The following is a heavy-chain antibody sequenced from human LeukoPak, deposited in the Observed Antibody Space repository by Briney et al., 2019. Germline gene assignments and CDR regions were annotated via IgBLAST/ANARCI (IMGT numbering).Heavy chain of an antibody. D-gene: IGHD3-22*01. V-gene: IGHV1-2*06. Sequence: GASVKVSCKASGYTFTGYYMHWVRQAPGQGLEWMGRINPNSGGTNYAQKFQGRVTMTRDTSISTAYMELSRLRSDDTAVYYCARGLYYYDSSGYLPWGQGTLVTVSS. J-gene: IGHJ5*02. CDR3: ARGLYYYDSSGYLP. CDR1: GYTFTGYY. CDR2: INPNSGGT.